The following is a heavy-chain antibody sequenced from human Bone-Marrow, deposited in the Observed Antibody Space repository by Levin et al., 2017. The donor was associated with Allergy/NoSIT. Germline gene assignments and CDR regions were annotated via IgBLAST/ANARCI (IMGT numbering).Heavy chain of an antibody. CDR2: INPSGGST. J-gene: IGHJ6*02. CDR1: GYTFTSYY. V-gene: IGHV1-46*01. D-gene: IGHD2-2*01. Sequence: GESLKISCKASGYTFTSYYMHWVRQAPGQGLEWMGIINPSGGSTSYAQKFQGRVTMTRDTSTSTVYMELSSLRSEDTAVYYCAREVVVVPQLPYYGMDVWGQGTTVTVSS. CDR3: AREVVVVPQLPYYGMDV.